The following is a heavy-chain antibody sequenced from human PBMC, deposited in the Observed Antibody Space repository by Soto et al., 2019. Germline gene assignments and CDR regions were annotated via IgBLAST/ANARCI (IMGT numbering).Heavy chain of an antibody. V-gene: IGHV1-46*03. CDR2: INPSGGST. J-gene: IGHJ6*02. CDR1: GYTFTSYY. Sequence: ASVKVSCKASGYTFTSYYMHCVRQAPGQGLEWMGIINPSGGSTSYAQKFQGRVTMTRDTSTSTVYMELSSLRSEDTAVYYCARLAMVPPYYYYGMDVWGQGTTVTVS. D-gene: IGHD3-10*01. CDR3: ARLAMVPPYYYYGMDV.